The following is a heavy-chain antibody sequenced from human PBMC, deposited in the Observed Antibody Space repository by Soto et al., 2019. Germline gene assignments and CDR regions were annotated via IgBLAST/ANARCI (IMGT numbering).Heavy chain of an antibody. Sequence: PSETLSLTCTVSCGSISSSSYYWVCIRHPPGKGLEWIGSIYYSGSTYYNPSLKSRVTISVDTSKNQFSLKLSSVTAADTAVYYCARPLVPAAMFGMEVWGQGTTVTVSS. CDR3: ARPLVPAAMFGMEV. CDR1: CGSISSSSYY. CDR2: IYYSGST. V-gene: IGHV4-39*01. J-gene: IGHJ6*02. D-gene: IGHD2-2*01.